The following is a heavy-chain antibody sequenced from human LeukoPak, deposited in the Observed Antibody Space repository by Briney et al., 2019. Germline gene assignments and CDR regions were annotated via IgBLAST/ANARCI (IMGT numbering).Heavy chain of an antibody. CDR2: MNPNSGNT. D-gene: IGHD2-2*01. CDR1: GYTFTSYD. V-gene: IGHV1-8*01. CDR3: ARGLGRSAWDIVVVPASDKDYYYYGMDV. J-gene: IGHJ6*02. Sequence: ASVKVSCKASGYTFTSYDISWVRQATGQGLEWMGWMNPNSGNTGYAQKFQGRVTMTRNTSISTAYMELSSLRSEDTAVYYCARGLGRSAWDIVVVPASDKDYYYYGMDVWGQGTTVTVSS.